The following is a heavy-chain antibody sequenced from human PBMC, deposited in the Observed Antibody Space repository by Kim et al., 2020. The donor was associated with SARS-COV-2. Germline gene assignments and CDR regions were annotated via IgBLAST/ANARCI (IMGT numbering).Heavy chain of an antibody. Sequence: GKGDTKYSQKCQGRLTLTSDTSASAAYMELSSLGSEDTAVYYCARSRSLDYWGQGTLVTVSS. D-gene: IGHD1-26*01. CDR3: ARSRSLDY. J-gene: IGHJ4*02. CDR2: GKGDT. V-gene: IGHV1-3*01.